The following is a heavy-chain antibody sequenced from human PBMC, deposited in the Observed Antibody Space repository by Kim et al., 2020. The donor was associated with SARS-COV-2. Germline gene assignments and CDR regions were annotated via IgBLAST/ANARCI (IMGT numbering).Heavy chain of an antibody. CDR1: GYTFTSYA. J-gene: IGHJ3*02. CDR2: INTNTGNP. CDR3: ASIRSWSYSHDALVI. V-gene: IGHV7-4-1*02. Sequence: ASVKVSCKASGYTFTSYAMNWVRQAPGQGLEWMGWINTNTGNPTYAQGFTGRFVFSWDTSVSTAYLQMSSLKAEDTAVYYCASIRSWSYSHDALVIWGPGTMVTASS. D-gene: IGHD1-26*01.